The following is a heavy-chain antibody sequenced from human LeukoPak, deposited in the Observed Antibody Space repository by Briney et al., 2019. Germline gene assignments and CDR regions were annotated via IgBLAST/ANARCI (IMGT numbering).Heavy chain of an antibody. D-gene: IGHD2-15*01. CDR1: GGTFSSYA. Sequence: ASVKVSCKASGGTFSSYAISWVRQAPEQGLEWMGGIIPIFGTANYAQKFQGRVTITADESTSTAYMELSSLRSEDTAVYYCARQACSGGSCYDYWGQGTLVTVSS. CDR3: ARQACSGGSCYDY. CDR2: IIPIFGTA. J-gene: IGHJ4*02. V-gene: IGHV1-69*01.